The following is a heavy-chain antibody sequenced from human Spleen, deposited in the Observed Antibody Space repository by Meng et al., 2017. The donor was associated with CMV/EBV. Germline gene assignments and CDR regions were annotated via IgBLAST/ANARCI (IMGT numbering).Heavy chain of an antibody. CDR3: AKVPTLTTLDY. CDR1: GLTFSGNA. Sequence: CAASGLTFSGNAMSWVRQAPGKGLEWVSHISGSGGNTYYADSVKGRFTISRDNSKNTLYLQMNSLRAEDTAVYYCAKVPTLTTLDYWGQGTLVTVSS. D-gene: IGHD4-17*01. CDR2: ISGSGGNT. V-gene: IGHV3-23*01. J-gene: IGHJ4*02.